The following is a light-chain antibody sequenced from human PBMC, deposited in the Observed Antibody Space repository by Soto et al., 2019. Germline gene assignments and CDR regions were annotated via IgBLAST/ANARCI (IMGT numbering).Light chain of an antibody. Sequence: DIQMTQSPSTLSASVGDRITITCRASQSVSRRLAWYQQKPGKAPKLLIYDASSLESGVPSRFRGRRSGTAFTLTIKSLQPNDCETYYCHKYNSYALHTFGHGNKME. CDR3: HKYNSYALHT. J-gene: IGKJ2*01. CDR2: DAS. V-gene: IGKV1-5*01. CDR1: QSVSRR.